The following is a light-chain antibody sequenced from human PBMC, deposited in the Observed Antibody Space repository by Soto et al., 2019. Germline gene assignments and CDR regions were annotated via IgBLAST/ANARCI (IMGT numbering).Light chain of an antibody. J-gene: IGKJ2*01. CDR2: DAS. Sequence: DIQMTQYPSTLSASVGDRVTITCRARQSISNYLAWYQQKPGKAPKVLIYDASSFESGVPLRFSGSGSGTEFPLTISSLQPDDFATYYCQEYDSYSSTFGQGTKRQIK. CDR1: QSISNY. CDR3: QEYDSYSST. V-gene: IGKV1-5*01.